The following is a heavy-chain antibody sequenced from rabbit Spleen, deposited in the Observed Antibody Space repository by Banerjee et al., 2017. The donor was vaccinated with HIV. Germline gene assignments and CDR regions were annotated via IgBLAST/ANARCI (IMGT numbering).Heavy chain of an antibody. V-gene: IGHV1S45*01. CDR3: ARDSGSSFSSYGMDL. D-gene: IGHD8-1*01. Sequence: QEQLVESGGGLVQPEGSLTLTCKASGFSFTDKDVMCWVRQAPGKGLEWIGCINTITGKAVYATWAKGRFTISRASSTTVTVQMTSLTAADTATYFCARDSGSSFSSYGMDLWGPGTLVTVS. J-gene: IGHJ6*01. CDR1: GFSFTDKDV. CDR2: INTITGKA.